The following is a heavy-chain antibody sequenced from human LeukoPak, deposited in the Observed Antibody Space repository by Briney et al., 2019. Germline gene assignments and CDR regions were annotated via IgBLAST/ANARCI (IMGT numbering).Heavy chain of an antibody. Sequence: GGSLRLSCAASGFTFSSYAMSWVRQAPGKGLEWVSAISGSDGSTYYADSVKGRFTISRDNSKNTLYLQMNSLRAEDTAVYYCAKKFLRGVSIDHWGQGTLVTVSS. CDR1: GFTFSSYA. CDR3: AKKFLRGVSIDH. J-gene: IGHJ4*02. D-gene: IGHD3-10*01. V-gene: IGHV3-23*01. CDR2: ISGSDGST.